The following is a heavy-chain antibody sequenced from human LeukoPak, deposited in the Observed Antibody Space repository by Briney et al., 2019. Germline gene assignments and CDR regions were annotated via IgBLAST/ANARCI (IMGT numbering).Heavy chain of an antibody. V-gene: IGHV3-53*01. CDR3: ARGRDYYDSSGPEYFQH. D-gene: IGHD3-22*01. CDR1: GFTVSSNY. CDR2: IYSGGST. J-gene: IGHJ1*01. Sequence: GGSLRLSCAASGFTVSSNYMSWVRQAPGKGLEWVSVIYSGGSTYYADSVKGRFTISRDNSKNTLYLQMNSLRAEDTAVYYCARGRDYYDSSGPEYFQHWGQGTLVTVSS.